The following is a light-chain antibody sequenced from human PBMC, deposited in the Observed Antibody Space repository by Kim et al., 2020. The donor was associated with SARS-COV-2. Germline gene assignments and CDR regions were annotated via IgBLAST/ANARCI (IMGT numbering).Light chain of an antibody. CDR1: SSDIGNSSS. CDR3: CSASNTLDYV. Sequence: GQSITISCSGTSSDIGNSSSVSWYQQHSGEAPRLIIYDVRDRPSGVSARFSGSKSANMASLTISGLRSEDEADYYCCSASNTLDYVFGSGTKVTVL. V-gene: IGLV2-14*03. J-gene: IGLJ1*01. CDR2: DVR.